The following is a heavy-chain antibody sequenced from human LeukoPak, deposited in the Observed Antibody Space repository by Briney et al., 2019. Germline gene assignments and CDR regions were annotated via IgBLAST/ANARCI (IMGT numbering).Heavy chain of an antibody. J-gene: IGHJ4*02. Sequence: ASVKVSCKASGYTFTGHYLNWLRQAPGRGLEWMGRINPNSGDTKYADKFLGRVIMTRDTSTSTAYLEPNGLRSDDTASYYCARDMWELPSDYYYDFWGQGTLVTVSS. V-gene: IGHV1-2*06. CDR1: GYTFTGHY. D-gene: IGHD1-26*01. CDR3: ARDMWELPSDYYYDF. CDR2: INPNSGDT.